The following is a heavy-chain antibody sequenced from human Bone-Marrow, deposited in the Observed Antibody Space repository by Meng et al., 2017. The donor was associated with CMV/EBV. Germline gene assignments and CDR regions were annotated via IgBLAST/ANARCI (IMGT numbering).Heavy chain of an antibody. CDR3: ARKGVWGSYRK. V-gene: IGHV3-7*01. CDR1: GFTFSSYW. CDR2: IKQDGSEK. D-gene: IGHD3-16*02. J-gene: IGHJ4*02. Sequence: LSLTCAASGFTFSSYWMSWVRQAPGKGLEWVANIKQDGSEKYYVDSVKGRFTISRDNAKNSLCLQMNSLRAEDTAVYYCARKGVWGSYRKWGQGTLVTVSS.